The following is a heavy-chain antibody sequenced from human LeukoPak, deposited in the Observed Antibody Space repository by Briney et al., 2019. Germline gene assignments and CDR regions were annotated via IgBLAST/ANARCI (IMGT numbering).Heavy chain of an antibody. CDR1: GFTFINYG. CDR3: ARPGGQRSCTNGVCSFDY. CDR2: IWSDGSNK. J-gene: IGHJ4*02. D-gene: IGHD2-8*01. Sequence: PGRSLRLSCAASGFTFINYGMHWVRQAPGKGLEWVAVIWSDGSNKYYSDSVKGRFTISRDNSRNTLYLQMNSLRAEDSAVYYCARPGGQRSCTNGVCSFDYWGQGTLVTVSS. V-gene: IGHV3-33*01.